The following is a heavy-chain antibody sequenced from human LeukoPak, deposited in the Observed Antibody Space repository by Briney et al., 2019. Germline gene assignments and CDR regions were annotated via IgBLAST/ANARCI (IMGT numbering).Heavy chain of an antibody. CDR2: INAGNGNT. J-gene: IGHJ4*02. V-gene: IGHV1-3*03. CDR3: ARSYCSGGSCYNFDY. D-gene: IGHD2-15*01. Sequence: GASVKVSCKASGYTFTSYAMHWVRQAPGQRLEWMGWINAGNGNTKYSQEFQGRVTITRDTSASTAYMELSSLRSEDMAVYYCARSYCSGGSCYNFDYWGQGTLVTVSS. CDR1: GYTFTSYA.